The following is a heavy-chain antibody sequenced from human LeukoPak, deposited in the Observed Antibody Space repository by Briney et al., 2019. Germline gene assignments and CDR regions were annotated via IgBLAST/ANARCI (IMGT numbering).Heavy chain of an antibody. D-gene: IGHD5-18*01. J-gene: IGHJ4*02. CDR1: GFTFSSYW. CDR3: ARAVGEYSYGLGY. Sequence: GGSLRLSCAASGFTFSSYWMHWGRQAPGKGLVWVSRINSDGSSTSYADSVKGRFTISRDNAKNTLYLQMNSLRAEDTAVYYCARAVGEYSYGLGYWGQGTLVTVSS. CDR2: INSDGSST. V-gene: IGHV3-74*01.